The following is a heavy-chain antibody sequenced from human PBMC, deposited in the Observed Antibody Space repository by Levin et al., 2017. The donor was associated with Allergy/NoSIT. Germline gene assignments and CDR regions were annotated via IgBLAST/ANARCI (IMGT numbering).Heavy chain of an antibody. CDR1: GGSISSGGYY. V-gene: IGHV4-31*03. CDR3: ARGGPNSPWFGELFPDY. D-gene: IGHD3-10*01. J-gene: IGHJ4*02. CDR2: IYYSGST. Sequence: SETLSLTCTVSGGSISSGGYYWSWIRQHPGTGLEWIGYIYYSGSTYYNPSLKSRVTISVDTSKNQFSLKLSSVTAADTAVYYCARGGPNSPWFGELFPDYWGQGTLVTVSS.